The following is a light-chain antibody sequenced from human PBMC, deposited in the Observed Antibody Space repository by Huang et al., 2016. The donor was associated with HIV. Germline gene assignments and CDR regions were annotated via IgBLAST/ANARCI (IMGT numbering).Light chain of an antibody. CDR2: AAS. Sequence: QLTQSPSSLSMSVGDRVIITCQASQDIANSLAWYQHKPGRAPKLLISAASTLPGGVPSRFSGGSAGTYFTLIITNLQPDDFASYYCQQLHSYPITFGQGTRLDI. J-gene: IGKJ5*01. CDR3: QQLHSYPIT. CDR1: QDIANS. V-gene: IGKV1-9*01.